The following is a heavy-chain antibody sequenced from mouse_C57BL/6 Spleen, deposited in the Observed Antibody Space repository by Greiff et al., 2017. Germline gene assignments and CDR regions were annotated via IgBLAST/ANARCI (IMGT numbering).Heavy chain of an antibody. CDR3: TTPGFDY. CDR1: GFNIKDDY. J-gene: IGHJ2*01. V-gene: IGHV14-4*01. Sequence: VQLQQSGAELVRPGASVKLSCTASGFNIKDDYMHWVKQRPEQGLEWIGWIDPENGDTEYASKFQGKATITADTSSNPAYLQLSSLTSEDTAVYYCTTPGFDYWGQGTTLTVSS. CDR2: IDPENGDT.